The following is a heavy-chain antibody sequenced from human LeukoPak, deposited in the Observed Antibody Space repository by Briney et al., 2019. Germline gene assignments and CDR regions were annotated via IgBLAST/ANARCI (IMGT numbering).Heavy chain of an antibody. Sequence: PGGSLRLSCAASGFTFSSYAMSWVRQAPGKGLEWVSAISGSGGSTYYADSVKGRFTISRDNSKNTLYLQMNSLRAEDTAVYYCAKWLSGSYSRGWFDPWGQGTLVTVSS. V-gene: IGHV3-23*01. CDR3: AKWLSGSYSRGWFDP. CDR2: ISGSGGST. D-gene: IGHD1-26*01. CDR1: GFTFSSYA. J-gene: IGHJ5*02.